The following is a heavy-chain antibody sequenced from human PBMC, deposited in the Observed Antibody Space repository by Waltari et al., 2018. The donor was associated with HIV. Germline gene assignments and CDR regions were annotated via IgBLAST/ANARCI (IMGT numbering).Heavy chain of an antibody. CDR1: GGSISSRSYY. CDR3: ARLTIIAVAGSFDY. CDR2: ISYSGST. J-gene: IGHJ4*02. Sequence: QLQLQESGPGLVKPSETLSLTCTVSGGSISSRSYYWGWIREPPGKGLEWIGSISYSGSTSYNPSLKGRVTISVDTSKDQFSLKLSSVTAADTAVYYCARLTIIAVAGSFDYWGQGTLVTVSS. D-gene: IGHD6-19*01. V-gene: IGHV4-39*01.